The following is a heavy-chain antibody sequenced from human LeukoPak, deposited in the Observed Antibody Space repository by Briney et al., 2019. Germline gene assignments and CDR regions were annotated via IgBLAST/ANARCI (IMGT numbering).Heavy chain of an antibody. J-gene: IGHJ6*03. V-gene: IGHV3-7*01. CDR3: ARFRSGGDYYMDV. CDR1: AFTFSNYW. CDR2: IKEDGSEI. Sequence: GGSLRLSCAASAFTFSNYWMSWVRQAPGKGLEWVANIKEDGSEINYVDSVKGRFTISRDNAKNSLYLQMDSLRAEDTAVYYCARFRSGGDYYMDVWGKGTTVTVSS. D-gene: IGHD2-21*01.